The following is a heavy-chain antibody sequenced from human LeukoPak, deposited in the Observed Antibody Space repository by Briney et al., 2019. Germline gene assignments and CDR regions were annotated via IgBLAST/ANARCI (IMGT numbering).Heavy chain of an antibody. Sequence: GRSLRLSCAASGFTFSSYGMHWVRQAPGKGLEWVSGISGNGGGTYYADSVKGRFTIPRDNSKNTLYLQMNSLRAEDTAVYYCAKSFGYSRSWFDYWGQGTLVTVSS. CDR1: GFTFSSYG. J-gene: IGHJ4*02. CDR3: AKSFGYSRSWFDY. D-gene: IGHD6-13*01. CDR2: ISGNGGGT. V-gene: IGHV3-23*01.